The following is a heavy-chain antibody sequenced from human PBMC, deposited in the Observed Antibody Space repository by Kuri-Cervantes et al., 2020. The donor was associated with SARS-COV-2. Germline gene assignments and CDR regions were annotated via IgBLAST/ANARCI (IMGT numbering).Heavy chain of an antibody. CDR1: GLTFSSSW. J-gene: IGHJ4*02. V-gene: IGHV3-7*01. CDR3: ASERAGPRGGLDS. Sequence: GESLKISCEASGLTFSSSWMSWVRQAPGKGLEWVANIKHDGSETHYVDSVKGRFTTSRDNAKNLLYLQMNSLRADDTAVYYCASERAGPRGGLDSWGPGTLVTVSS. D-gene: IGHD2-15*01. CDR2: IKHDGSET.